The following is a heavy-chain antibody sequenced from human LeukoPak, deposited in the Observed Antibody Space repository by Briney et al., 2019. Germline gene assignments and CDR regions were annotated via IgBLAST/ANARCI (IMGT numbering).Heavy chain of an antibody. CDR3: AKVVWFGELLPDY. CDR1: GFPFSSYW. CDR2: ISGSGGST. V-gene: IGHV3-23*01. D-gene: IGHD3-10*01. Sequence: PGGSLRLSCVASGFPFSSYWMTWVRQAPGKGLEWVSTISGSGGSTYYADSVKGRFTISRDSSKNTLYLQMNNLRPEDTAVYYCAKVVWFGELLPDYWGQGTLVTVSS. J-gene: IGHJ4*02.